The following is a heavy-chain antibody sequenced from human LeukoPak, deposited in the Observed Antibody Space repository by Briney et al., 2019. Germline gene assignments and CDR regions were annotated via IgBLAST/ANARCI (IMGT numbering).Heavy chain of an antibody. J-gene: IGHJ4*02. V-gene: IGHV1-2*06. CDR1: GYTFTGYY. Sequence: ASVKVSCKASGYTFTGYYMHWVRQAPGQGLEWMGRINPNSGGTNYAQKFQGRVTMTRDTSISTAYMELRSLRSDDTAVYYCARAVSLYSSSWYSDYWGQGTLVTVSS. CDR3: ARAVSLYSSSWYSDY. CDR2: INPNSGGT. D-gene: IGHD6-13*01.